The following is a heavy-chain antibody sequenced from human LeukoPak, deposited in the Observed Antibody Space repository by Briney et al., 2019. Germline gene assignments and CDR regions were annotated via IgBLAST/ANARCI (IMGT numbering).Heavy chain of an antibody. V-gene: IGHV3-23*01. J-gene: IGHJ4*02. D-gene: IGHD3-10*01. CDR2: ISGSGGST. CDR3: AKDLLYGSGSYSWGVFDY. CDR1: EFTFSNYA. Sequence: PGGSLRLSCAASEFTFSNYAMSWVRQAPGKGLEWVSGISGSGGSTVYADSVKGRFTISRDNSKNTLYLQMNSLRAEDTAVYYCAKDLLYGSGSYSWGVFDYWGQGTLVTVFS.